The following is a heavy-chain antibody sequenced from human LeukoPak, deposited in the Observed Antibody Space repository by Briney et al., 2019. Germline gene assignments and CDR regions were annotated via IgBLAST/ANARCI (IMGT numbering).Heavy chain of an antibody. D-gene: IGHD3-22*01. J-gene: IGHJ4*02. CDR3: VKDLSYGSSGSFFDF. CDR1: GFIFEDYT. Sequence: GGSLRLSCAASGFIFEDYTMHWVRQAPGKTLEWVSLISWDGTTYYADSVKGRFTISRDNSKDSLYLQMDALRSEDTAFYFCVKDLSYGSSGSFFDFWGQGTLVTVS. CDR2: ISWDGTT. V-gene: IGHV3-43*01.